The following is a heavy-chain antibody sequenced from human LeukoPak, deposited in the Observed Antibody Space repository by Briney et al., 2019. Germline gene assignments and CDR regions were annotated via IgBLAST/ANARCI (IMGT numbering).Heavy chain of an antibody. Sequence: EGSLRLSCAASGFTFSDYGMSWVRQAPGKGLEWVSTISDGGSITYYADSVKGRFTISRDNAKNSLYLQMNSLRAEDTAVYYCARSFSAPSYYFDYWGQGTLVTVSS. CDR1: GFTFSDYG. J-gene: IGHJ4*02. D-gene: IGHD1-26*01. CDR3: ARSFSAPSYYFDY. V-gene: IGHV3-48*03. CDR2: ISDGGSIT.